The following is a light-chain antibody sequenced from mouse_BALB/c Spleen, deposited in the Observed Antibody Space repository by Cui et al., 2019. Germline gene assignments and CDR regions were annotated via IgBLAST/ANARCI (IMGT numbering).Light chain of an antibody. CDR1: SSVSY. J-gene: IGKJ5*01. Sequence: QIVLTQSPAIMSASPGEKVTMTCSASSSVSYMYWYQQKPGSSPRLLIDDTSNLASGVPVRFSGSGSGTSYSLTISRMEAEDAATYYCQQWSSYPPTFGAGTKLELK. CDR2: DTS. CDR3: QQWSSYPPT. V-gene: IGKV4-55*01.